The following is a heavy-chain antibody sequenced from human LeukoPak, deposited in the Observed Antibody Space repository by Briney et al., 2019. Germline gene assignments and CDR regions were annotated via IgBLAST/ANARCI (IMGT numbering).Heavy chain of an antibody. CDR1: GGSISSYY. J-gene: IGHJ4*02. D-gene: IGHD6-19*01. CDR2: IYTSGST. Sequence: SETLSPTCTVSGGSISSYYWSWIRQPAGKGLEWIGRIYTSGSTSYNPSLKSRVTMSVDTSKNQLSLKLSSVTAADTAVYYCARDARGSEYYFDYWGQGTLVTVSS. V-gene: IGHV4-4*07. CDR3: ARDARGSEYYFDY.